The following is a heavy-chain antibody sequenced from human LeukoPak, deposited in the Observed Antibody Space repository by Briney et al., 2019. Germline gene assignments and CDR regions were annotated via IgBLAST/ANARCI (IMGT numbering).Heavy chain of an antibody. J-gene: IGHJ3*02. CDR1: GYTFTAYY. D-gene: IGHD3-22*01. Sequence: ASVKVSCKASGYTFTAYYIHWVRQAPGQGLEWMGRINPNSGGTNYAQKFQGRVTMTRDTSISTAYMELSRLRSDDTAVYYCAREIYDSSGGRHFDIWGQGTMVTVSS. V-gene: IGHV1-2*06. CDR3: AREIYDSSGGRHFDI. CDR2: INPNSGGT.